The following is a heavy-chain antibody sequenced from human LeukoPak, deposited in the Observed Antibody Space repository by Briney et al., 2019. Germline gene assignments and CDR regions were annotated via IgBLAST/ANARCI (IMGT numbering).Heavy chain of an antibody. CDR1: GDSVSSKSAA. V-gene: IGHV6-1*01. CDR3: ARDSDWSDAFDI. CDR2: TYYRSKWYN. Sequence: SQTLSLTCAISGDSVSSKSAAWSWIRQSPSRGLEWLGRTYYRSKWYNDYAVSVKSRITVNPDTSKNQFSLHLNSVTPEDTAVYYCARDSDWSDAFDIWGQGTMVTVSS. D-gene: IGHD3-9*01. J-gene: IGHJ3*02.